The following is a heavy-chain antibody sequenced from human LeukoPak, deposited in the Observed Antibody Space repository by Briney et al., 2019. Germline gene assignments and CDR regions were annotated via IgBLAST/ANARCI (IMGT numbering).Heavy chain of an antibody. D-gene: IGHD1-26*01. Sequence: GGSLRLSCAASGFTFSSYSMNWVRQAPGKGLEWVSYISSSSSTIYYADSVKGRFTIFRDNAKNSLYLQMNSLRAEDTAVYYCARGRYSGSYRYFDYWGQGTLVTVSS. CDR1: GFTFSSYS. CDR3: ARGRYSGSYRYFDY. J-gene: IGHJ4*02. V-gene: IGHV3-48*04. CDR2: ISSSSSTI.